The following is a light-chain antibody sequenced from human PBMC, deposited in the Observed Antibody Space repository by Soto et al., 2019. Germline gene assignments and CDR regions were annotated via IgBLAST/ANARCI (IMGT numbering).Light chain of an antibody. J-gene: IGLJ1*01. CDR1: NIGDKS. Sequence: SYELTQPPSVSVAPGQTARRACGGNNIGDKSVHWYQQKPGQAPVLVVYDNRDRPSGIPERISGSNSGNTATLTISMVEVGDEADYYCQVWDSSSDHYVFGSGTKLTVL. V-gene: IGLV3-21*02. CDR2: DNR. CDR3: QVWDSSSDHYV.